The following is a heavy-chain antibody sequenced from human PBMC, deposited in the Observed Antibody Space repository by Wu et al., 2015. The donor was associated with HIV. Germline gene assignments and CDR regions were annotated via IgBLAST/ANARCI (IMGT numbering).Heavy chain of an antibody. J-gene: IGHJ4*02. D-gene: IGHD2-15*01. CDR2: MNPNSGGT. Sequence: QVRLVQSGAEVKKPGASVKVSCQTSGYTSTGHYTHWVRQAPGQRPEWMGWMNPNSGGTTYAPNFQGRVAMTRDTSTSTAYLELNSLRSDDTAVYYCARDYCSGGFCHYFFDSWGQGTLVTVSS. V-gene: IGHV1-2*02. CDR1: GYTSTGHY. CDR3: ARDYCSGGFCHYFFDS.